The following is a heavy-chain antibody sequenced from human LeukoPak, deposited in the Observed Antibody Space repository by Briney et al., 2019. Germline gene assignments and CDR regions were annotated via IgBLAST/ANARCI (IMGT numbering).Heavy chain of an antibody. CDR1: GFTFSSYW. CDR2: IKQDGSEE. V-gene: IGHV3-7*01. CDR3: ARDFKGLGYSIWFDP. D-gene: IGHD2-2*03. J-gene: IGHJ5*02. Sequence: SGGSLRLSCAASGFTFSSYWMSWVRQAPGKGLEWVANIKQDGSEEYYVDSVKGRFTISRDNAKNSLYLQMNSLRAEDTAVYYCARDFKGLGYSIWFDPWGQGTLVTVSS.